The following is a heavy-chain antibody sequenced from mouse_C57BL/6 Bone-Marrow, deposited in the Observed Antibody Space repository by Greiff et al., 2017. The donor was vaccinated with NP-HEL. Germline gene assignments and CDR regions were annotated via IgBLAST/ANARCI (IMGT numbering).Heavy chain of an antibody. CDR1: GFNIKDDY. V-gene: IGHV14-4*01. CDR3: TSVTTVVADY. D-gene: IGHD1-1*01. CDR2: IDPENGDT. Sequence: SGAELVRPGASVKLSCTASGFNIKDDYMHWVKQRPEQGLEWIGWIDPENGDTEYASKFQGKATITADTSSNTAYLQLSSLTSEDTAVYYCTSVTTVVADYWGQGTTLTVSS. J-gene: IGHJ2*01.